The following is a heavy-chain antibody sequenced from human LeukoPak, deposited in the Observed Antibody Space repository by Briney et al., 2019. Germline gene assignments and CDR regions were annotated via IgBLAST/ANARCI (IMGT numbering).Heavy chain of an antibody. CDR2: INHSGST. V-gene: IGHV4-34*01. CDR3: ARTATVTSYYFDY. D-gene: IGHD4-11*01. J-gene: IGHJ4*02. CDR1: GGSFSGYY. Sequence: SETLSLTCVVYGGSFSGYYWSWIRQPPGKGLEWIGEINHSGSTNYNPSLKSRVTISVDTSKNQFSLKLSSMTAADTAVYYCARTATVTSYYFDYWGQGTLVTVSS.